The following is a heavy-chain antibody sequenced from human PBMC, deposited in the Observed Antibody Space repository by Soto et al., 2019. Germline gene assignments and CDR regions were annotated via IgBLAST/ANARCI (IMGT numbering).Heavy chain of an antibody. CDR1: GFTFSNYG. Sequence: EVQLLESGGGLVQPGGSLRLSCAASGFTFSNYGMNWVRQAPGKGLEWVSSISGSGAYTFHADSVKGRFAISRDNSKNTLYLQMDSLRAEDTAVYYCARMDFDFWTGQVLDTWGQGTMVTVSS. CDR3: ARMDFDFWTGQVLDT. V-gene: IGHV3-23*01. J-gene: IGHJ3*02. CDR2: ISGSGAYT. D-gene: IGHD3-3*01.